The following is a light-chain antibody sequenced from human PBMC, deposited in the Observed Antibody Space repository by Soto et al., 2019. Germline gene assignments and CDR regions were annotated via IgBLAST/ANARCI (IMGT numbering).Light chain of an antibody. CDR1: QSVSSN. V-gene: IGKV3-15*01. CDR3: QTYNNWPSWT. CDR2: GAS. Sequence: EIVMTQSPATLSVSPGERATLSCRASQSVSSNLAWYQQKPGQAPRLLIYGASTRATGIPARFSGSGSGTEFTLTIRRLQSEDFAVYFCQTYNNWPSWTVGQGTKVEIK. J-gene: IGKJ1*01.